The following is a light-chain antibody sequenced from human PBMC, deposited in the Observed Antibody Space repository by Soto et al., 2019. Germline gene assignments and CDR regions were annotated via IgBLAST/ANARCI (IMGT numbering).Light chain of an antibody. Sequence: DIQMTQSPSTLSASVGDRVTSTCRASQSIGSWLAWHQQKPGKAPKLLSHKASSLESGVPSRFSGSGSGTEFTLTISSLQPDDFATYYCQQYNSYPYTFGQGTKVDIK. CDR3: QQYNSYPYT. CDR2: KAS. CDR1: QSIGSW. V-gene: IGKV1-5*03. J-gene: IGKJ2*01.